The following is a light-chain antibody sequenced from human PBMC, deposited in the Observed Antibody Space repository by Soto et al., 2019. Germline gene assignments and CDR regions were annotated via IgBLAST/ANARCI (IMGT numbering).Light chain of an antibody. J-gene: IGLJ2*01. V-gene: IGLV2-14*03. CDR1: SSDVGGYNF. CDR3: SSYTSSSTLV. CDR2: DVS. Sequence: QSALTQPASVSGSPGQSITISCAGTSSDVGGYNFVSWYQHHPGKVPKLMIHDVSNRPSGVSNRFSGSKSGNTASLTISGLQAEDEADYYCSSYTSSSTLVFGGGTKLTVL.